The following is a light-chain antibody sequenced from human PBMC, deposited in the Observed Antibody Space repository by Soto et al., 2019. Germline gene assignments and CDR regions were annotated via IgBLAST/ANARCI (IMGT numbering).Light chain of an antibody. CDR3: QQSYSTPLSIT. CDR1: QSISRY. CDR2: GAS. J-gene: IGKJ5*01. V-gene: IGKV1-39*01. Sequence: DIQMTQSASSLSASLGDRVTITCRASQSISRYLNWYQQKPGKAPKILIYGASTLQGGVPSRFSGSGSGTDFTLTISSLQPEDFATYYCQQSYSTPLSITFGQGTRLEIK.